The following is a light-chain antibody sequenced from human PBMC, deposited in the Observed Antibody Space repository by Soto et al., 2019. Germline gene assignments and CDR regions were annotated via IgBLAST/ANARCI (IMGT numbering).Light chain of an antibody. CDR2: DAS. V-gene: IGKV3-20*01. CDR3: QQYSSSPRT. CDR1: QTISSGF. J-gene: IGKJ5*01. Sequence: EIVLTQSPGILYLSPGDRATLSCRASQTISSGFLAWYQQKVGQAPRLLIYDASNRATGVPDRFSGSGSGTDFSLTISRLEPEDFAVYHCQQYSSSPRTFGQGTRLKIK.